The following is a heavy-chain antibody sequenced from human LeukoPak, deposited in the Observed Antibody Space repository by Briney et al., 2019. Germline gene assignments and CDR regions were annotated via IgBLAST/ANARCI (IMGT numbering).Heavy chain of an antibody. D-gene: IGHD1-1*01. V-gene: IGHV3-21*01. Sequence: GGSLRLSCAASGFTFSSYSMNWVRQAPGKGLEWVSSISSSSSYIYYADSVKGRFTITRDNAKNALYLQMNSLRAEDTAVYYCAGDLEAVGSFDYWGQGTLVTVSS. CDR1: GFTFSSYS. J-gene: IGHJ4*02. CDR2: ISSSSSYI. CDR3: AGDLEAVGSFDY.